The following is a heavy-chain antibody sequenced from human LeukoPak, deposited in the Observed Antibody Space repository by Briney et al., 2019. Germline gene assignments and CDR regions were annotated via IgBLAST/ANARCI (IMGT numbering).Heavy chain of an antibody. CDR1: GFTFSSYS. D-gene: IGHD3-10*01. CDR3: AREGTITIVEFDY. V-gene: IGHV3-21*01. J-gene: IGHJ4*02. Sequence: GGSLRLSCAASGFTFSSYSMNWARQAPGKGLEWVSSISSSSSYIYYADSVKGRFTISRDNAKNSLYLQMNSLRAEDTAVYYCAREGTITIVEFDYWGQGALVTVSS. CDR2: ISSSSSYI.